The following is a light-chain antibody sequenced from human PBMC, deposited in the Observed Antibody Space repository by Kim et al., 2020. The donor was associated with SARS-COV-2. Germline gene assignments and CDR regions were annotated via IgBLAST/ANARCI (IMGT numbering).Light chain of an antibody. CDR1: KWGDKY. CDR3: QAWDSSAVV. CDR2: QDT. V-gene: IGLV3-1*01. J-gene: IGLJ2*01. Sequence: SYELTQPPSVSVSPGQTASITCSGDKWGDKYACWYQQKPGQSPVLVIYQDTKRPSGILERFSGSNSGNTATLTISGTQAMDEADYYCQAWDSSAVVFGGG.